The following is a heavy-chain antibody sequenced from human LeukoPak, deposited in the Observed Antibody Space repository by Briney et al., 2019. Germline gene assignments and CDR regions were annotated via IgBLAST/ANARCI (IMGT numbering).Heavy chain of an antibody. CDR3: ARDPSSWTFDS. J-gene: IGHJ4*02. V-gene: IGHV3-11*01. CDR1: GFTFSGYF. CDR2: ISSSGTAT. Sequence: GGSLRLSCAASGFTFSGYFMGWIRQAPGKGLEFVSFISSSGTATYYADSVRGRFTVSRDNSKNTPYLQMSSLRAEDTAIYYCARDPSSWTFDSWGQGTLVTVFS. D-gene: IGHD6-13*01.